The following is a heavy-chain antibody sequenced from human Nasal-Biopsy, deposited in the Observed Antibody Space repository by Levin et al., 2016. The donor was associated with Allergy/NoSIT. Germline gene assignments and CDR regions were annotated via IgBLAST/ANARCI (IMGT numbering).Heavy chain of an antibody. V-gene: IGHV3-11*06. Sequence: GGSLRLSCAASGFRFSDHYMSWIRQAPGKGLQWLSYISDSGGHSNYADSVRGRFTISRDNAKNSLFLEINSLRSEDTAVYYCARERIGVAAFDSWGQGTLVTVSS. CDR3: ARERIGVAAFDS. D-gene: IGHD6-19*01. J-gene: IGHJ4*02. CDR1: GFRFSDHY. CDR2: ISDSGGHS.